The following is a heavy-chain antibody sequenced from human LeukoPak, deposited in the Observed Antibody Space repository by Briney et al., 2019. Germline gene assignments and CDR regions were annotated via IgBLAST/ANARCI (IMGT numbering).Heavy chain of an antibody. V-gene: IGHV3-30*02. D-gene: IGHD2-21*02. J-gene: IGHJ3*02. Sequence: GGSLRLSCAASGFTFSSYGMHWVRQAPGKGLEWVAFIRYDGSNKYYADSVKGRFTISRDNSKNTLYLQMNSLRAEDTAVYYRAKDVIVVVTHDAFDIWGQGTMVTVSS. CDR1: GFTFSSYG. CDR3: AKDVIVVVTHDAFDI. CDR2: IRYDGSNK.